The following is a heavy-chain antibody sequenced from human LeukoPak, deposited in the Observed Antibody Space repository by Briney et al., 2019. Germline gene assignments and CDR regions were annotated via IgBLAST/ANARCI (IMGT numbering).Heavy chain of an antibody. D-gene: IGHD4-17*01. CDR3: ARREVAYGDYEYFQH. CDR1: GYSFTSYW. J-gene: IGHJ1*01. Sequence: GESLKISCKGSGYSFTSYWISWVRKMPGKGLEWMGRIDLSDSYTNYSPSFQGHVTISADRSISTAYLQWSSLKASDTAMYYCARREVAYGDYEYFQHWGQGTLVTVSS. CDR2: IDLSDSYT. V-gene: IGHV5-10-1*01.